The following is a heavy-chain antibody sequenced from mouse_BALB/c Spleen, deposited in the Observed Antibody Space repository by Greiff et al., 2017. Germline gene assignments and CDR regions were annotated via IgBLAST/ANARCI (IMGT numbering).Heavy chain of an antibody. Sequence: EVKLVESGGGLVQPKGSLKLSCAASGFTFNTYAMNWVRQAPGKGLEWVARIRSKSNNYATYYADSVKDRFTISRDDSQSMLYLQMNNLKTEDTARYYCVSSTMITGDYAMDYWGQGTSVTVSS. V-gene: IGHV10-1*02. CDR1: GFTFNTYA. J-gene: IGHJ4*01. CDR2: IRSKSNNYAT. CDR3: VSSTMITGDYAMDY. D-gene: IGHD2-4*01.